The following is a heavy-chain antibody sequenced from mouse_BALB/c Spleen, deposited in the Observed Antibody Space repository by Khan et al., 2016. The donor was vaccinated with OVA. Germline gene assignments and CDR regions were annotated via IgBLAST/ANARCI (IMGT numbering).Heavy chain of an antibody. CDR2: IWGDGST. Sequence: VMLVESGPGLVAPSQSLSITCTVSGFSLTDYGVNWVRQPPGKGLEWLGMIWGDGSTDYNSALKSRLSISKDNSKSQVFLKMNSLQTDDTARYYCARELRLGGFAYWGQGTLVTVSA. V-gene: IGHV2-6-7*01. CDR3: ARELRLGGFAY. D-gene: IGHD1-2*01. CDR1: GFSLTDYG. J-gene: IGHJ3*01.